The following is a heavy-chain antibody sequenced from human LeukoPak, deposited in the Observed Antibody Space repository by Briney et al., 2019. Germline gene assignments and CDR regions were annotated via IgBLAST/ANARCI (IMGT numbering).Heavy chain of an antibody. J-gene: IGHJ4*02. CDR2: ISYDGSNK. V-gene: IGHV3-30*18. CDR1: GFTFSSYG. D-gene: IGHD3-22*01. Sequence: PGGSLRLSCAASGFTFSSYGMHWVRQAPGKGLEWVAVISYDGSNKYYADSVKGRFTISRDNSKNTLYLQMNSLRAEDTAVYYCAKDPNYYDSSGYYASADYWGLGTLVTVSS. CDR3: AKDPNYYDSSGYYASADY.